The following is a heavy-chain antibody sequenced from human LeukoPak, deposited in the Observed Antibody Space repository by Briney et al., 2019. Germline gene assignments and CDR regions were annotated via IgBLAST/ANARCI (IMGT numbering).Heavy chain of an antibody. CDR2: IYYSGST. CDR1: GVSISSSCYY. V-gene: IGHV4-39*07. D-gene: IGHD6-6*01. Sequence: SETLSLTCIVSGVSISSSCYYWGWIRQPQGKGLVWIGSIYYSGSTYYTPSLKSRVTISVDTSKNQFSLKLSFVTAADTAVYYCARAKTYSSSSADYWGQGTLVTVSS. J-gene: IGHJ4*02. CDR3: ARAKTYSSSSADY.